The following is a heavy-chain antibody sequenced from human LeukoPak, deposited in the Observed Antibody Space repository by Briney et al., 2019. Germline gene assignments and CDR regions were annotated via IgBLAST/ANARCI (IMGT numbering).Heavy chain of an antibody. CDR2: IYYSGST. J-gene: IGHJ4*02. CDR3: ARDSVGYYDY. CDR1: GGSVSSGSYY. D-gene: IGHD3-22*01. V-gene: IGHV4-61*01. Sequence: PSETLSLTCTVSGGSVSSGSYYWGWIRQPPGKGLEWIGYIYYSGSTNYNPSLKSRVTISVDTSKNQFSLKLSSVTAADTAVYYCARDSVGYYDYWGQGTLVTVSS.